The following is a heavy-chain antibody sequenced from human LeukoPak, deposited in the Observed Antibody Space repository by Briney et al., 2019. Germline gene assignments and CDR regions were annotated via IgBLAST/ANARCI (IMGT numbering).Heavy chain of an antibody. CDR3: ARDGWFGELVPDY. V-gene: IGHV7-4-1*02. Sequence: ASVKVSCKASGYTFTSNALNWVRQSPGQGLEWMGWINTDSGNPTYAQGFTGRFVFSLDTSVSTAYLQISSLKAEDTAVYYCARDGWFGELVPDYWGQGTLVTVSS. D-gene: IGHD3-10*01. J-gene: IGHJ4*02. CDR2: INTDSGNP. CDR1: GYTFTSNA.